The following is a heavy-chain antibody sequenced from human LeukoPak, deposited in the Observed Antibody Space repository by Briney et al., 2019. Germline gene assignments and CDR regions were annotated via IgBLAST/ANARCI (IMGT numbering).Heavy chain of an antibody. CDR2: IYYSGST. CDR1: GGSISSSSYY. D-gene: IGHD3-22*01. CDR3: AGSYYYDSSGYYRWDRFDP. Sequence: SETLSLTCTVSGGSISSSSYYWGWIRQSPGKGLEWTGSIYYSGSTHYNTSLKSRVTISVDTSKTQFSLKLSSVTAADTAVYYCAGSYYYDSSGYYRWDRFDPWGQGTLVTVSS. J-gene: IGHJ5*02. V-gene: IGHV4-39*07.